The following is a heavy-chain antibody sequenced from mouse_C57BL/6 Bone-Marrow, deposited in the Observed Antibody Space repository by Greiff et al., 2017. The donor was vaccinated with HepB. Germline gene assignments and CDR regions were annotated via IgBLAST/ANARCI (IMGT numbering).Heavy chain of an antibody. Sequence: VKLQQPGAELVKPGASVKLSCKASGYTFTSYWMHWVKQRPGQGLEWIGMIHPNSGSTNYNEKFKSKATLTVDKSSSTAYMQLSSLTSEDSAVYYCASREGGYDSYWYFDVWGTGTTVTVSS. CDR1: GYTFTSYW. CDR2: IHPNSGST. D-gene: IGHD2-2*01. J-gene: IGHJ1*03. CDR3: ASREGGYDSYWYFDV. V-gene: IGHV1-64*01.